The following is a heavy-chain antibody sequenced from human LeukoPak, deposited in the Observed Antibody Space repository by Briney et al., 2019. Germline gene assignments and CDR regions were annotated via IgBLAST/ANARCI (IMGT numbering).Heavy chain of an antibody. CDR1: SGSINSYF. CDR3: GRQGYTASHYFLDF. CDR2: IYTTGRT. Sequence: SETLSLTCTVSSGSINSYFWGWVRQPPGKGLEWIGRIYTTGRTHCNPSLKSRVTMSVDTLTNQFSLNLRSMTAADTAVYYCGRQGYTASHYFLDFWSQGTLVAVS. V-gene: IGHV4-4*07. J-gene: IGHJ4*02. D-gene: IGHD1-26*01.